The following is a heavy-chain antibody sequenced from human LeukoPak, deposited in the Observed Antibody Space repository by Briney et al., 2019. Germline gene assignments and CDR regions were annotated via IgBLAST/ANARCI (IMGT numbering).Heavy chain of an antibody. CDR2: ISFDAFNK. Sequence: GGSLRLSCVASGFTFNKFGMHWVRQAPGKGLEWVAVISFDAFNKIYADSVRGRFTVSRDNSQNTLYLQMNDLRAEDTALYYCAKSISGYSGYEDYWGQGSLVTVSP. J-gene: IGHJ4*02. D-gene: IGHD5-12*01. V-gene: IGHV3-30*18. CDR3: AKSISGYSGYEDY. CDR1: GFTFNKFG.